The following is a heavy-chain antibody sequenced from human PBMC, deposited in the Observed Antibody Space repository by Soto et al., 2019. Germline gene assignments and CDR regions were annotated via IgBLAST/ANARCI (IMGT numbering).Heavy chain of an antibody. J-gene: IGHJ4*02. D-gene: IGHD3-3*01. CDR3: ARGAHGSGYGVY. V-gene: IGHV1-18*01. CDR1: GYTFTTYG. CDR2: ISGYNGNT. Sequence: ASVKVSCKASGYTFTTYGINWVRQAPGQGLEWMGWISGYNGNTNYAQKFQGRVTMTTDTSRSIAYMELRSLTFEDTAVYYCARGAHGSGYGVYWGQGTPVTVSS.